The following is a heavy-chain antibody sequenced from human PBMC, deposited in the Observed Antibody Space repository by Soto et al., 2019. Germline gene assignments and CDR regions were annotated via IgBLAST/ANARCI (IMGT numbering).Heavy chain of an antibody. V-gene: IGHV3-48*02. Sequence: VQLVESGGGLVQPGGSLRLSCAASGFTFSDYSMNWVRQAPGKGLEWVSYIISSSSSIYYADSVKGRFTISRDNARNSLYLQMNSLRDEDTAVYYCARAARYFDFWGQGTLVTVSS. CDR3: ARAARYFDF. CDR2: IISSSSSI. J-gene: IGHJ4*02. CDR1: GFTFSDYS.